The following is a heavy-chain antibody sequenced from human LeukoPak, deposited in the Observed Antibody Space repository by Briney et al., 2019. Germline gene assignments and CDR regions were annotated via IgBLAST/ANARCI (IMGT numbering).Heavy chain of an antibody. CDR1: GGTFSSYA. CDR2: IIPILGIA. Sequence: ASVKVSCKASGGTFSSYAISWVRQASGQGLEWMGRIIPILGIANYAQKFQGRVTITADKSTSTAYMELSSLRSEDTAVYYCARDDPIGYCGGDCYFPWGQGTLVTVSS. D-gene: IGHD2-21*02. V-gene: IGHV1-69*04. CDR3: ARDDPIGYCGGDCYFP. J-gene: IGHJ4*02.